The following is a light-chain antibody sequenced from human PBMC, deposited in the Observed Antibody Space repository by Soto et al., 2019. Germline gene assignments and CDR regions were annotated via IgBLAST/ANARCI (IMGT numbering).Light chain of an antibody. CDR2: DAS. CDR1: QSVAGTY. Sequence: EIVLTQSPGTLSLSPGERATLSCRASQSVAGTYLAWYQQKPGQAPRLLIYDASNRATGIPARFSGSGSGTDFTLTISSLEPEDFAVYYCQQRSNWPWTFGQGTKVDIK. J-gene: IGKJ1*01. CDR3: QQRSNWPWT. V-gene: IGKV3-11*01.